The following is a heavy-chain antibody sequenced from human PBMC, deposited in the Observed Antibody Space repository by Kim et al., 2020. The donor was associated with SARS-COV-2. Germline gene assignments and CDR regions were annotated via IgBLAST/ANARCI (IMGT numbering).Heavy chain of an antibody. J-gene: IGHJ4*02. CDR3: AKLKGAVSGAADF. D-gene: IGHD6-19*01. V-gene: IGHV3-23*01. Sequence: YPDSVKGRVTTSTDNSKNTLYLQMNSLSAEDTAVYYCAKLKGAVSGAADFWGQGTLVTVSS.